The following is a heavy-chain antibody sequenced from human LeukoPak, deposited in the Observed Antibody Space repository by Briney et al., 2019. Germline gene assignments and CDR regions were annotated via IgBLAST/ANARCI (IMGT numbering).Heavy chain of an antibody. CDR2: IYTSGST. D-gene: IGHD2-15*01. Sequence: SETLSLTCTVSGGSISSGSYYWSWIRQPAGKGLEWIGRIYTSGSTNYNPSLKSRVTISVDTSKNQFSLKLSSVTAADTAVYYCARDLDCGGGSCRDYWGQGTLVTVSS. CDR3: ARDLDCGGGSCRDY. CDR1: GGSISSGSYY. J-gene: IGHJ4*02. V-gene: IGHV4-61*02.